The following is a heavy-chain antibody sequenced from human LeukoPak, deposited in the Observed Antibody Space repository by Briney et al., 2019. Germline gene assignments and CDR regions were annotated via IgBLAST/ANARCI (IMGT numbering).Heavy chain of an antibody. J-gene: IGHJ4*02. CDR1: GFTFSSSG. V-gene: IGHV3-30*02. D-gene: IGHD2-15*01. CDR2: IRYDGSDK. CDR3: AVVAATRESYYFDY. Sequence: GGSLRLSCAASGFTFSSSGIHWVRQAPGKGLEWVAFIRYDGSDKYYADSVKGRFTISRDTSKNTLYLQMNSLRAEDTAVYYCAVVAATRESYYFDYWGQGTLVTVSS.